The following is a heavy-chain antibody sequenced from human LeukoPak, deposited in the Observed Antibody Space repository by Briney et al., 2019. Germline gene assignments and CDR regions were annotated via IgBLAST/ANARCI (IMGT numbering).Heavy chain of an antibody. Sequence: GASVKVSCKASGYTFTSYYMHWVRQAPGQGLEWMGIINPSGGSTSYAQKFQGRVTMTRDTSTSTVYMELSSLRSEDTAVYYCARALGPLLWFGELKSPPPYYFDYWGQGTLVTVSS. D-gene: IGHD3-10*01. CDR3: ARALGPLLWFGELKSPPPYYFDY. V-gene: IGHV1-46*01. J-gene: IGHJ4*02. CDR1: GYTFTSYY. CDR2: INPSGGST.